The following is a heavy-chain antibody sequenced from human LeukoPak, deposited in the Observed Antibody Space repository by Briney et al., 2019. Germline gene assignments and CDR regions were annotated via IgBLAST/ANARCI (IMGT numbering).Heavy chain of an antibody. V-gene: IGHV3-30*02. CDR1: GFTFSSYG. Sequence: GGSLRLSCAASGFTFSSYGMHWVRQAPGKGLEWVAFIRYDESNKYYADSVKGRFTISRDNSKNTLYLQMNSLRAEDTAVYYCAKVDTAMVALPDRYYMDVWGKGTTVTVSS. D-gene: IGHD5-18*01. CDR3: AKVDTAMVALPDRYYMDV. J-gene: IGHJ6*03. CDR2: IRYDESNK.